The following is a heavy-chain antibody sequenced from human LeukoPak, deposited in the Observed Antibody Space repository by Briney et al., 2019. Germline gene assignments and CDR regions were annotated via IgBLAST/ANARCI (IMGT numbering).Heavy chain of an antibody. CDR2: IYYSGTT. Sequence: SETLSLTCTVSGGSISSGEYYWRWIRQPPGKGLEWIGYIYYSGTTHYNPSLKSRVTMSVDTSKNQFSLKLTSVTPADTALYYCATERAYCGGDCYSPFDYWGHGTLVTVTS. D-gene: IGHD2-21*02. CDR3: ATERAYCGGDCYSPFDY. V-gene: IGHV4-30-4*01. CDR1: GGSISSGEYY. J-gene: IGHJ4*01.